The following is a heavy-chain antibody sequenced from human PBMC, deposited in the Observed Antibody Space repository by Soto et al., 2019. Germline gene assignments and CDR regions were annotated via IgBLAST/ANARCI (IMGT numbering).Heavy chain of an antibody. D-gene: IGHD2-2*01. CDR2: ISAYNGNT. V-gene: IGHV1-18*04. CDR1: GYTFTSYG. CDR3: ARDRMGDIVVVPAADAGFDY. Sequence: GASVKVSCKASGYTFTSYGISWVRQAPGQGLEWMGWISAYNGNTNYAQKLQGRVTMTTDTSTSTAYMELRSLRSDDTAVYYCARDRMGDIVVVPAADAGFDYWGQGTLVTVSS. J-gene: IGHJ4*02.